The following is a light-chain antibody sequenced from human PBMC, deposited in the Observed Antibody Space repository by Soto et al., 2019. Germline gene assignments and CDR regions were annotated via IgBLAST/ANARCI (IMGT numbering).Light chain of an antibody. J-gene: IGLJ3*02. V-gene: IGLV2-14*01. CDR1: SSDVGGYNS. CDR3: SSYTSSSTVV. Sequence: QSALTQPASVSGSPGQSITISCSGTSSDVGGYNSVSWYQQHPGKAPKVMIYDVSNRPSGVSNRFSGSKSGNTASLTISGLQAEDAADYYCSSYTSSSTVVFGGGTKLTVL. CDR2: DVS.